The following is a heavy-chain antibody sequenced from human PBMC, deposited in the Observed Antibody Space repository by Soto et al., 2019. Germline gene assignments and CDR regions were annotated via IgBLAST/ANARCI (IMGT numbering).Heavy chain of an antibody. Sequence: LSLTCAVYGGSFSGYYWSWIRQPPGKGLEWIGEINNSGSTNYNPSLKSRVTISVDTSKNQFSLKLSSVTAADTAVYYCARGRVLTGYYIGPTSRWFDPWGQGTLVTVSS. CDR1: GGSFSGYY. V-gene: IGHV4-34*01. J-gene: IGHJ5*02. D-gene: IGHD3-9*01. CDR2: INNSGST. CDR3: ARGRVLTGYYIGPTSRWFDP.